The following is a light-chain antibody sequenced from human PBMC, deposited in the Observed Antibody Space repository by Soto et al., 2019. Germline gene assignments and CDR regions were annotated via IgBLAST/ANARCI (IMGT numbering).Light chain of an antibody. Sequence: QSALTQPAAVSGSPRQSITISCTGTSSDVGGYNYVSRYQQHPDKAPRLMIYDVSNRPSGVSDRFSGSKSGDTASLTISGLQAEDEADYYCTSFTSRHTYVFGTGTKVTVL. CDR3: TSFTSRHTYV. J-gene: IGLJ1*01. CDR1: SSDVGGYNY. V-gene: IGLV2-14*03. CDR2: DVS.